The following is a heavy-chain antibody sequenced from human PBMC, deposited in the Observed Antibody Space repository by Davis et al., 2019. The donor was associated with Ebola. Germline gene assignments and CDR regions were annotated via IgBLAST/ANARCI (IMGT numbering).Heavy chain of an antibody. CDR2: IDPSDSYT. CDR3: ARQGVSGDY. Sequence: SWIRQPPGKGLAWMGRIDPSDSYTNYSPSFQGHVTISADKSISTAYLQWSSLKASDTAMYYCARQGVSGDYWGQGTLVTVSS. D-gene: IGHD3-22*01. J-gene: IGHJ4*02. V-gene: IGHV5-10-1*01.